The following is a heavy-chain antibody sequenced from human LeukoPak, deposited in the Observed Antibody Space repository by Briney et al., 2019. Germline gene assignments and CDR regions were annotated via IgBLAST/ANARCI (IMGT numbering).Heavy chain of an antibody. Sequence: GGSLRLSCAASGFTFSSYSMNWVRQAPGKGLEWVSSISSSSSYIYYADSVKGRFTISRDNAKNSLYLQMNSLRAEDTAVYYCARGGTTYYYDSSGYDNWFDPWGQGTLVTVSS. D-gene: IGHD3-22*01. CDR2: ISSSSSYI. CDR1: GFTFSSYS. V-gene: IGHV3-21*01. CDR3: ARGGTTYYYDSSGYDNWFDP. J-gene: IGHJ5*02.